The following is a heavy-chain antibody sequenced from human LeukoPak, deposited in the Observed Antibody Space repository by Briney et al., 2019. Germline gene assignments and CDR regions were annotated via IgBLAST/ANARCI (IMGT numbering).Heavy chain of an antibody. D-gene: IGHD3-22*01. V-gene: IGHV1-46*01. Sequence: APVKLSCTASGYTFTSYYMHWVRQAPGQGLEWMGIIHPSGASTAYAQQFQGRVTMTKDTSTSTVYMELSSLRSEDTALYYCARITMTTSGWYFDLWGRGTLVTVSS. CDR3: ARITMTTSGWYFDL. CDR1: GYTFTSYY. CDR2: IHPSGAST. J-gene: IGHJ2*01.